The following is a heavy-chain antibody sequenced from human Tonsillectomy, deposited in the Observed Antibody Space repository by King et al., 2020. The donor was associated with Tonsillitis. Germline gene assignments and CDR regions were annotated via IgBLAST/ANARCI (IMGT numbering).Heavy chain of an antibody. Sequence: VQLVESGGGLVKPGGSLRLSCAASGVTFSNFSMNWVRQAPGKGLEGVSSMSNGGSYIYYADSVKGRFTISRDNAKNSLYLQMNSLSAEDTAVYYCAREGVTNWYFDLWGRGTLVTVSS. CDR1: GVTFSNFS. V-gene: IGHV3-21*01. CDR3: AREGVTNWYFDL. CDR2: MSNGGSYI. J-gene: IGHJ2*01. D-gene: IGHD2-21*02.